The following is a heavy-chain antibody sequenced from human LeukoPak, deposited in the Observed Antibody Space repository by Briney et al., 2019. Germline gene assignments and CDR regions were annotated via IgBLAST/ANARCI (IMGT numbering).Heavy chain of an antibody. J-gene: IGHJ4*02. CDR2: IRYDGSNK. D-gene: IGHD2-15*01. Sequence: TGGSLRLSCAASGFTFSSYGMHWVRQAPGKGLEWVAFIRYDGSNKYYADSVKGRFTISRDNSKNTLYLQMNSLRAEDTAVYYCARDLGVVAATSGYFDYWGQGTLVTVSS. CDR1: GFTFSSYG. CDR3: ARDLGVVAATSGYFDY. V-gene: IGHV3-30*02.